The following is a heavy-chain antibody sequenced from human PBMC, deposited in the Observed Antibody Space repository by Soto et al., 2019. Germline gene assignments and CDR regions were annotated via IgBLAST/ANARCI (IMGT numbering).Heavy chain of an antibody. Sequence: QVQLVESGGGVVQPGRSLRLSCAASGFTFSSYAMHWVRQAPGKGLEWVAVISYDGSNKYYADSVKGRFTISRDNSKNTLYLQMNSLRAEDTAVYYCARDLRVVVVITALDYWGQGTLVTVSS. CDR2: ISYDGSNK. D-gene: IGHD3-22*01. V-gene: IGHV3-30-3*01. CDR3: ARDLRVVVVITALDY. J-gene: IGHJ4*02. CDR1: GFTFSSYA.